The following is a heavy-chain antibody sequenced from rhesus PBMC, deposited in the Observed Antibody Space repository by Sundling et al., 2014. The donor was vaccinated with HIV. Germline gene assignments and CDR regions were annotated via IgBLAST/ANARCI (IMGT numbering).Heavy chain of an antibody. CDR1: GGSISDSHY. J-gene: IGHJ4*01. Sequence: QVHLQESGPGLVKPSETLSLTCAVSGGSISDSHYWSWIRQSPGTGLEWIGYISVNSGSTDYNPSSRVESPFQQTRPRISSPSKLSSVTAADTAVYYCARVKDY. CDR3: ARVKDY. V-gene: IGHV4-165*01. CDR2: ISVNSGST.